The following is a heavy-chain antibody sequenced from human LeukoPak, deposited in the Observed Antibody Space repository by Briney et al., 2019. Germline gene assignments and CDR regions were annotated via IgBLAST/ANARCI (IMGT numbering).Heavy chain of an antibody. CDR3: ARRYSSSPNWFDP. Sequence: TGTLSLTCAVSGDSISSGNWWSWVRQPPGKGLEWIGEIFHSRDTNYNPSLKSRLTISVDTSKNQFSLKLSSVTAADTAVYYCARRYSSSPNWFDPWGQGTLVTVSS. J-gene: IGHJ5*02. D-gene: IGHD4-11*01. CDR2: IFHSRDT. V-gene: IGHV4-4*02. CDR1: GDSISSGNW.